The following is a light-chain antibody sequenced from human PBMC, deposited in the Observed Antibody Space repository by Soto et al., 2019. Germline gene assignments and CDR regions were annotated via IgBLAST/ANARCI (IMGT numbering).Light chain of an antibody. V-gene: IGKV1-39*01. J-gene: IGKJ1*01. Sequence: IPLTPSPSSRTASVGDRVTITCRASQSISSYLNWYQQKPGKAPKLLIYAASSLQSGVPSRFSGSGSGTDFALTISSLQPEDFAPSFCQQSYRTPRRVGQGTKVDIK. CDR2: AAS. CDR3: QQSYRTPRR. CDR1: QSISSY.